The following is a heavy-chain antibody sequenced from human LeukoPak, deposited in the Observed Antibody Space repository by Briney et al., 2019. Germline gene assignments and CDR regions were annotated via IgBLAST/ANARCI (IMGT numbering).Heavy chain of an antibody. D-gene: IGHD4-17*01. CDR2: IYYSGST. CDR3: ARERYGDFDY. Sequence: SETLSLTCAVSGGSISSYYWSWIRQPSGKGLEWIGYIYYSGSTNYNPSLKSRVTISVDTSKNQFSLKLSSVTAADTAVYYCARERYGDFDYWGQGTLVTVSS. J-gene: IGHJ4*02. CDR1: GGSISSYY. V-gene: IGHV4-59*01.